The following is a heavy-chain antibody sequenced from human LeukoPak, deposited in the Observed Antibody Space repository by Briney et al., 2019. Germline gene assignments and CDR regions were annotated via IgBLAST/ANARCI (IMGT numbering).Heavy chain of an antibody. D-gene: IGHD3-9*01. J-gene: IGHJ6*03. CDR1: GYTFTSYD. CDR2: VNPNSGNT. Sequence: ASVKVSCKASGYTFTSYDINWVRQATGQGLEWMGWVNPNSGNTGYAQKFQGRVTMTRNTSISTAYMELSSLRSEDTAVYYCARLYYDILTGFYYYYMDVWGKGTTVTVSS. V-gene: IGHV1-8*01. CDR3: ARLYYDILTGFYYYYMDV.